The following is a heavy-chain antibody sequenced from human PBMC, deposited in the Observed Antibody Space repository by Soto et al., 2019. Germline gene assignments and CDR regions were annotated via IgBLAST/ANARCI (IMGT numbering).Heavy chain of an antibody. Sequence: PSETLSLTCTVSGGSVSSYFWSWIRQPPGKGLEWIAYIYNTGSTSYNPSLKSRVTISVDTSKNQFSLKLSSVTAADTAVYYCARELYDILTGAYSPDYWGQGTLVTVSS. V-gene: IGHV4-4*08. CDR3: ARELYDILTGAYSPDY. CDR2: IYNTGST. CDR1: GGSVSSYF. J-gene: IGHJ4*02. D-gene: IGHD3-9*01.